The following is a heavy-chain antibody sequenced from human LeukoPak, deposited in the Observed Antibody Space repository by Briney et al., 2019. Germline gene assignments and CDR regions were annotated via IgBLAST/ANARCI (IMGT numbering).Heavy chain of an antibody. CDR3: ARGCNIVVVPAAFCSWFDP. V-gene: IGHV1-46*01. CDR2: INPSGGST. Sequence: EASVKVSCKASGYTFTSYAMHRVRQAPGQGLEWMGIINPSGGSTSYAQKFQGRVTMTRDTSTSTVYMELSSLRSEDTAVYYCARGCNIVVVPAAFCSWFDPWGQGTLVTVSS. CDR1: GYTFTSYA. J-gene: IGHJ5*02. D-gene: IGHD2-2*01.